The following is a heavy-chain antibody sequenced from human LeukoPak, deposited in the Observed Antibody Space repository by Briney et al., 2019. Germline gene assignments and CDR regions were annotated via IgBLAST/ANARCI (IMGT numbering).Heavy chain of an antibody. J-gene: IGHJ3*02. V-gene: IGHV5-51*01. CDR2: IYPGDSDT. CDR3: ARLGYDSSGYTRAFDI. Sequence: GESLKISCKGSGYSFSNYWIGWVRQMPGKGLEWMGIIYPGDSDTRYSPSFQGQVTISADKSISTAYLQWSSLKASDTAMYYCARLGYDSSGYTRAFDIWGQGTMVTVSS. CDR1: GYSFSNYW. D-gene: IGHD3-22*01.